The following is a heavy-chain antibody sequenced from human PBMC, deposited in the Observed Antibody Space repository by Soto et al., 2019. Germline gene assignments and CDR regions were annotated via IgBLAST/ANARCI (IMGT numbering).Heavy chain of an antibody. D-gene: IGHD2-8*01. CDR2: ISYDGSNK. CDR1: GFTFSSYA. CDR3: ARGDYCTNGVCPPTEDY. Sequence: GGSLRLSCAASGFTFSSYAMHWVRQAPGKGLEWVAVISYDGSNKYYADSVKGRFTISRDNSKNTLYLQMNSLRAEDTAVYYCARGDYCTNGVCPPTEDYWGQGTLVTVSS. V-gene: IGHV3-30-3*01. J-gene: IGHJ4*02.